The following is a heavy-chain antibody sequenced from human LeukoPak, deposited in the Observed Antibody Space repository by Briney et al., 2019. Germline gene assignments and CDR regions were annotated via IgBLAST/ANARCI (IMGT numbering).Heavy chain of an antibody. V-gene: IGHV3-48*01. Sequence: GGSLRLSCAASGFTFSSYSMNWVRQAPGKGLEWVSYISSSSSTIYYADSVKGRFTISRDNAKNSLYLQMNSLRAEDTAVYYCARAAGRGGYDFWSGYYYYYGMDVWGQGTTVTVSS. D-gene: IGHD3-3*01. CDR1: GFTFSSYS. CDR3: ARAAGRGGYDFWSGYYYYYGMDV. CDR2: ISSSSSTI. J-gene: IGHJ6*02.